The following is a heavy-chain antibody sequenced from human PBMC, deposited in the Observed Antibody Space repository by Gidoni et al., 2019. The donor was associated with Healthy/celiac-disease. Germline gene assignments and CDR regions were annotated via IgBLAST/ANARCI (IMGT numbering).Heavy chain of an antibody. Sequence: QVQLVQSGAEVKKPGSSVKVSCKASGGTFSSYAISWGRQAPGQGLEWMGGIIPIFGTANYAQKFQGRVTITADESTSTAYMELSSLRSEDTAVYYCARDGVGYCSGGSCHPYNWFDPWGQGTLVTVSS. CDR3: ARDGVGYCSGGSCHPYNWFDP. D-gene: IGHD2-15*01. CDR2: IIPIFGTA. CDR1: GGTFSSYA. J-gene: IGHJ5*02. V-gene: IGHV1-69*01.